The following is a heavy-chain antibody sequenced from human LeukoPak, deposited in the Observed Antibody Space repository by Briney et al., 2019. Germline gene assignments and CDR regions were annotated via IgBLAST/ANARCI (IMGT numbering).Heavy chain of an antibody. V-gene: IGHV4-61*02. D-gene: IGHD3-10*01. CDR2: IYTSGST. J-gene: IGHJ6*03. CDR3: ARGRFTMVRGVIMTTKDYYYYYMDV. CDR1: GGSISSGSYY. Sequence: PSETLSLTCTVSGGSISSGSYYWSWIRQPAGKGLEWIGRIYTSGSTNYNPSLKSRVTISVDTSKNQFSLKLSSVTAADTAVYYCARGRFTMVRGVIMTTKDYYYYYMDVWGKGTTVTVSS.